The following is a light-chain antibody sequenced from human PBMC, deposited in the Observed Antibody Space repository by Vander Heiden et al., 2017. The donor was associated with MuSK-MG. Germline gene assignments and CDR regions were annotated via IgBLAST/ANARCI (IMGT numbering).Light chain of an antibody. CDR1: QSVSSSY. V-gene: IGKV3-20*01. CDR3: QQDGSSSLT. Sequence: EIVLTQSPGTLSLSPGERATLSCRASQSVSSSYLAWYQQKPGQAPRLLIYGASSRATGIPDRFSGSGSGTDFILTISRLEPEDFAVYYCQQDGSSSLTFGGGTKVEIK. J-gene: IGKJ4*01. CDR2: GAS.